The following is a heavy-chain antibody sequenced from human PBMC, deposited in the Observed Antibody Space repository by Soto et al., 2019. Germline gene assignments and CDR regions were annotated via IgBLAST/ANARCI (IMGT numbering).Heavy chain of an antibody. V-gene: IGHV4-4*07. D-gene: IGHD6-6*01. Sequence: SETLSLTCTVSGGSISSYYWSWIRQPAGKGLEWIGRIYTSGSTNYNPSLKSRVTMSVDTSKNQFSLKLSSVTAADTAVYYCARDARSVRIAARRDAFDIWGQGTMVTVSS. CDR2: IYTSGST. CDR3: ARDARSVRIAARRDAFDI. CDR1: GGSISSYY. J-gene: IGHJ3*02.